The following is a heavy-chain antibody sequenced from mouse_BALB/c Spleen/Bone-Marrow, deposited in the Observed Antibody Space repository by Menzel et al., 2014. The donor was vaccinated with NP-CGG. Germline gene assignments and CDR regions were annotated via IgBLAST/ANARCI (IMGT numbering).Heavy chain of an antibody. CDR1: GFTFSSYA. D-gene: IGHD1-2*01. CDR2: ISSGGSYT. Sequence: EVKLVESGGDLVKPGGSLKVSCVASGFTFSSYAMSWVHQSPEKRLEWVAEISSGGSYTYYQDTVTGRFTISRDNAKNTLYLEMSSMTSEDTAMYYCARFLYSEGYFDYWGQGTTLTVSS. CDR3: ARFLYSEGYFDY. V-gene: IGHV5-9-4*01. J-gene: IGHJ2*01.